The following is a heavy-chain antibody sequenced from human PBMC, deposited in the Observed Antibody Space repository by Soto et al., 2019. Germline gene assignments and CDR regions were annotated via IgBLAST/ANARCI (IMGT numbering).Heavy chain of an antibody. D-gene: IGHD3-16*01. CDR3: ARVGRGWGKLFDY. J-gene: IGHJ4*02. Sequence: GGSLRLSCAASGFTVSSNYMSWVRQAPGKGLEWVSVIYSGGSTYYADSVKGRFTISRDNSKNTLYLQMNSLRAEDTAVYYCARVGRGWGKLFDYWGQGTLVTVSS. CDR1: GFTVSSNY. CDR2: IYSGGST. V-gene: IGHV3-66*01.